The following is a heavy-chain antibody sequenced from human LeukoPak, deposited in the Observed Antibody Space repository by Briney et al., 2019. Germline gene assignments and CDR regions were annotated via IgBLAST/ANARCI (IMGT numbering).Heavy chain of an antibody. CDR2: IAWNSGNT. Sequence: PGRSLRLSCAASGFTFDNYAMHWVRQAPGKGLEWVSGIAWNSGNTGFADSVKGRFTISRDNAENSLYLQMNSLTPEDTVFYFCAKDMNSYGSGSSYNPWGPFDSWGQGTLVTVSS. V-gene: IGHV3-9*01. J-gene: IGHJ4*02. CDR3: AKDMNSYGSGSSYNPWGPFDS. CDR1: GFTFDNYA. D-gene: IGHD3-10*01.